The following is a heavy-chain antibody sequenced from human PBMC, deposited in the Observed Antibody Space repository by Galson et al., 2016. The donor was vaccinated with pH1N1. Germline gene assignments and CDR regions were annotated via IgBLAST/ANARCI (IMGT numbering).Heavy chain of an antibody. Sequence: SLRLSCAASGFTFTNYGMTWVRQAPGKGLEWVSNVNGAGGQTYYSDSVKGRFTISRDNSRNMLFLQMNSLTVEDTAVYYCAKGLPTSWDFDSWGRGTLVIVSS. J-gene: IGHJ4*02. CDR2: VNGAGGQT. V-gene: IGHV3-23*01. CDR1: GFTFTNYG. CDR3: AKGLPTSWDFDS. D-gene: IGHD7-27*01.